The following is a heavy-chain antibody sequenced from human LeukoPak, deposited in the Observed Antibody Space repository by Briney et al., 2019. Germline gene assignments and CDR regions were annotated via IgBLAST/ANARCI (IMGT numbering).Heavy chain of an antibody. V-gene: IGHV1-2*02. D-gene: IGHD3-3*01. CDR1: GYTFTDYF. CDR2: INPTSGGT. Sequence: ASVKVSCKASGYTFTDYFIYWMRQAPGQGLEWMGWINPTSGGTKYAQDSQGRVTVTRDTTISTAYMELSGLRSDDTAVYYCARLAVFPLWGQGTLVTVSS. CDR3: ARLAVFPL. J-gene: IGHJ4*02.